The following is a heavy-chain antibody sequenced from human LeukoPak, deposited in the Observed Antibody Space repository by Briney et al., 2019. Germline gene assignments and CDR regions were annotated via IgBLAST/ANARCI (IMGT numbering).Heavy chain of an antibody. CDR2: INPSGGST. V-gene: IGHV1-46*01. CDR3: ALSSGYFRSLDY. D-gene: IGHD3-22*01. Sequence: GASVKVSCKASGYTFTSYYMHWVRQAPGQGLEWMGIINPSGGSTSYAQKFQGRVTMTRDMSTSTVYMELSSLRSEDTAVYYCALSSGYFRSLDYWGQGTLVTVSS. CDR1: GYTFTSYY. J-gene: IGHJ4*02.